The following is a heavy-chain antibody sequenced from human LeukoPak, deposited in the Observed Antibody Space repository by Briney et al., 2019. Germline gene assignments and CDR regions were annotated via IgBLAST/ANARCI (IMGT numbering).Heavy chain of an antibody. V-gene: IGHV1-8*01. J-gene: IGHJ5*02. D-gene: IGHD2-2*01. Sequence: ASVKVSCKASGYTFTSYDINWVRQATGQGLEWMGWMNPNSGNTNYAQKFQGRVTMTRDTSISTAYMELSRLRSDDTAVYYCAREYQLLFGGNWFDPWGQGTLVTVSS. CDR1: GYTFTSYD. CDR2: MNPNSGNT. CDR3: AREYQLLFGGNWFDP.